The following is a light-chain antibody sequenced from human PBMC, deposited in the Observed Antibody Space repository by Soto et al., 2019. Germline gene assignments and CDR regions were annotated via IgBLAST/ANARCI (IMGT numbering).Light chain of an antibody. CDR3: AAWDDSLTVL. V-gene: IGLV1-44*01. Sequence: QLVLTQPPAASATPGQRVTISCSGSRSSIGSNSVNWYQQLPGTAPKLLIYKNNRRPSGVPDRFSGSKSGTSASLAISGLQSEDEADYYCAAWDDSLTVLFGGGTKLTVL. J-gene: IGLJ2*01. CDR1: RSSIGSNS. CDR2: KNN.